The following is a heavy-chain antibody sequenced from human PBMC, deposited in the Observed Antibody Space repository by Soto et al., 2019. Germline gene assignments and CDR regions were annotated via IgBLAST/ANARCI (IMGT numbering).Heavy chain of an antibody. V-gene: IGHV3-23*01. CDR1: GFTFSSYA. CDR3: AKDLQADDYSKTRGHYFDY. Sequence: GGSLRLSCAASGFTFSSYAMSWVRQAPGKGLEWVSAISGSGGSAYYADSVKGRFTISRDNSKNTLYLQMNSLRAEDTAVYYCAKDLQADDYSKTRGHYFDYWGQGTLVTVSS. J-gene: IGHJ4*02. CDR2: ISGSGGSA. D-gene: IGHD4-4*01.